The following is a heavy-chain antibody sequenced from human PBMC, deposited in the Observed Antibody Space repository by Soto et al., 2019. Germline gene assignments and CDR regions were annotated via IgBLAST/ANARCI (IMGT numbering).Heavy chain of an antibody. D-gene: IGHD3-9*01. V-gene: IGHV3-7*01. CDR1: GFGFSGYW. J-gene: IGHJ6*02. CDR2: RKQDGSEE. CDR3: VSVNSEDQHAILTGHYTGLATYYGMDV. Sequence: GSLRLSCAASGFGFSGYWMSWVRQAPGKGLEWVANRKQDGSEEYSVDSVTGLVTMSRANAENSLYLQMNTLRAKDTGVFSGVSVNSEDQHAILTGHYTGLATYYGMDVWGQGTTVTASS.